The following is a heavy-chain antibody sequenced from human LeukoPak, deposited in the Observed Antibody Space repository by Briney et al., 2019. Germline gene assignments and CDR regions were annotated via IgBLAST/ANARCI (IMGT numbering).Heavy chain of an antibody. CDR2: ISSSSSYI. D-gene: IGHD6-13*01. CDR1: GFTFSSYS. Sequence: GGSLRLFCAASGFTFSSYSMKWVRQAPGKGLEWVSSISSSSSYIYYADSGKGRFTSSRDNAKNSLYLQMNSLRAEDTAVYYCARGLGIAAAGTVRYWGQGTLVTVSS. CDR3: ARGLGIAAAGTVRY. J-gene: IGHJ4*02. V-gene: IGHV3-21*01.